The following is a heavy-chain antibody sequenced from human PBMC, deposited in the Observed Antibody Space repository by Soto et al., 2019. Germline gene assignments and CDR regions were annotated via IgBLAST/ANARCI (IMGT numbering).Heavy chain of an antibody. CDR3: AIGEWLCASYFNF. Sequence: GVSRRLSCATSGVTFSSYAMSWVRQAPGRGLEWVSAISGSGGATYYADSGKGRFTVSRDNSRNTVYLQVDSLRVEDTAVYHCAIGEWLCASYFNFWGPGTLVTVSS. J-gene: IGHJ4*02. V-gene: IGHV3-23*01. D-gene: IGHD3-3*01. CDR1: GVTFSSYA. CDR2: ISGSGGAT.